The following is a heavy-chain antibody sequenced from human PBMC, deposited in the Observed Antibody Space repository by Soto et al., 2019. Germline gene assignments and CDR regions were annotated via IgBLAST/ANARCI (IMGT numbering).Heavy chain of an antibody. Sequence: PGGSLRLSCAASGFTFSSYSMNWVRQAPGKGLEWVSSISSSSSYIYYADSVKGRFTISRDNAKNSLYLQMNSLRAEDTAVYYCARVARAGPAAFDAFAIWGQGTTVTFSS. D-gene: IGHD6-13*01. CDR3: ARVARAGPAAFDAFAI. J-gene: IGHJ3*02. V-gene: IGHV3-21*01. CDR2: ISSSSSYI. CDR1: GFTFSSYS.